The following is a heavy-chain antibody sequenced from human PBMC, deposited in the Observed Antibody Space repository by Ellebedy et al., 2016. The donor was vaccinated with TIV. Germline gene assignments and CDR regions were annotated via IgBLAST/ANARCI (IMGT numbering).Heavy chain of an antibody. J-gene: IGHJ5*02. CDR3: ARCYTGTNWFDP. V-gene: IGHV4-34*01. D-gene: IGHD3-16*02. Sequence: MPSETLSLTCAVYGGSFSGYYWSWIRQPPGKGLEWIGEINHSGSTNYNPSLKSRVTISVDTSKTQFSLKLSSVTAADTAIYYCARCYTGTNWFDPWGQGTLVTVSS. CDR1: GGSFSGYY. CDR2: INHSGST.